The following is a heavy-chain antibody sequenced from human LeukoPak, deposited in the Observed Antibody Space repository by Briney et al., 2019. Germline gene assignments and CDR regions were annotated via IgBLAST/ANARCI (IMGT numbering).Heavy chain of an antibody. J-gene: IGHJ5*02. CDR3: ATVGLGYCSGGSCYSFRPNNWFDP. V-gene: IGHV1-18*01. D-gene: IGHD2-15*01. CDR1: GYTFISYG. Sequence: ASVKVSCKASGYTFISYGISWVRQAPGQGLQWMGWISPYNGNTNYVQKFQGRVTMTTDTSTSTAYMELRSLRSEDTAVYYCATVGLGYCSGGSCYSFRPNNWFDPWGQGTLVTVSS. CDR2: ISPYNGNT.